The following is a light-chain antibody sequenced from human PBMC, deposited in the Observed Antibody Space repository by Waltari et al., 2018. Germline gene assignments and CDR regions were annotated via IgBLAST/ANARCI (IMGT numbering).Light chain of an antibody. CDR2: GNK. J-gene: IGLJ3*02. V-gene: IGLV1-40*01. Sequence: QSILTQPTSVSGAPGQRVTISCTGSSSNIGAGHDVHWYQAFPGTAPKLLIYGNKHRPSGVPDRFSGSKSGSSASLAINGLQAEDEADYYYQSFDSNVRGGVVFGGGTKVTVL. CDR1: SSNIGAGHD. CDR3: QSFDSNVRGGVV.